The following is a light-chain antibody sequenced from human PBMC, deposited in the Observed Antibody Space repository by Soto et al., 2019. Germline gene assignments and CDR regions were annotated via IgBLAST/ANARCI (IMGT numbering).Light chain of an antibody. Sequence: EMVMTQSPATLSVSPGERATLSCRASQSVSSNLAWYQQKPGQAPRLLIYGASTRATGVPARFSGSGSGTESTLTISSLQSEDLAVYHCQHYNSWPRAFGQGTKVESK. J-gene: IGKJ1*01. CDR1: QSVSSN. CDR3: QHYNSWPRA. CDR2: GAS. V-gene: IGKV3-15*01.